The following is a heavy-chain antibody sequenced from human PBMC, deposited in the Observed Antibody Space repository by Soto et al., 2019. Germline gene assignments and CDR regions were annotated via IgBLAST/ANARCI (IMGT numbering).Heavy chain of an antibody. V-gene: IGHV3-21*01. D-gene: IGHD6-6*01. CDR2: ISSSGSHI. CDR3: ARDEYSGSPFDY. CDR1: GFTFTSYS. J-gene: IGHJ4*02. Sequence: PGGSLRLSCVVSGFTFTSYSMYWVRQAPGKGLEWVSSISSSGSHINYAGSVKGRFTISRDNAKNSLHLQINSLRAEDTAVYYCARDEYSGSPFDYWGQGTQVTVSS.